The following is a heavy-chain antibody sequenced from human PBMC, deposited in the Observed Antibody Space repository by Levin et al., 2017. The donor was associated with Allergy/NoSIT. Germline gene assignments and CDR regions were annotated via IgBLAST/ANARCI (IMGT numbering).Heavy chain of an antibody. CDR1: GFTFSNAW. CDR3: TTRKTYYYDSSGLAHGLEVDY. CDR2: IKSKTDGGTT. V-gene: IGHV3-15*01. Sequence: SGGSLRLSCAASGFTFSNAWMSWVRQAPGKGLEWVGRIKSKTDGGTTDYAAPVKGRFTISRDDSKNTLYLQMNSLKTEDTAVYYCTTRKTYYYDSSGLAHGLEVDYWGQGTLVTVSS. J-gene: IGHJ4*02. D-gene: IGHD3-22*01.